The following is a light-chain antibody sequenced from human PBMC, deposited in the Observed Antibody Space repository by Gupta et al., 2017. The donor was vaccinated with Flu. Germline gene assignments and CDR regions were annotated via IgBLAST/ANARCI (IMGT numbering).Light chain of an antibody. CDR1: GSNIGSGFD. V-gene: IGLV1-40*01. CDR3: QSYDTSRGGSVI. Sequence: QAVLTQPPSVSGAPGQRVTISCTGSGSNIGSGFDVHWYQHLRGTAPKLLIYQTTYRPSGVPDRFSGSKSGTSASLAITGLQAEDEADYYCQSYDTSRGGSVIFGGGTKLTVL. CDR2: QTT. J-gene: IGLJ2*01.